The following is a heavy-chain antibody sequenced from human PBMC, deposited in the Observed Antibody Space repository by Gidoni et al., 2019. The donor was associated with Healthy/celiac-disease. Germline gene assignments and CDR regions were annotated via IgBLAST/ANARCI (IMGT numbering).Heavy chain of an antibody. CDR3: ARDSIVVVPAAIPPTYGMDV. CDR2: IYYSGST. Sequence: QLQLQESGPGLVKPSETLSLTCTVSGCSITRTRSSWGWIRHPPGKGLEWIGSIYYSGSTYYNPSLKSRVTISVDTSKNQFSLKLSSVTAADTAVYYCARDSIVVVPAAIPPTYGMDVWGQGTTVTVSS. CDR1: GCSITRTRSS. V-gene: IGHV4-39*02. D-gene: IGHD2-2*02. J-gene: IGHJ6*02.